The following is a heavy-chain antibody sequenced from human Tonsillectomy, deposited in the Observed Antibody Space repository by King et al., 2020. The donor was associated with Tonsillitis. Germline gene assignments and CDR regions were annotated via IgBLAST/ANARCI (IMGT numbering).Heavy chain of an antibody. J-gene: IGHJ4*02. D-gene: IGHD2/OR15-2a*01. CDR1: GFTFRSYW. Sequence: VQLVESGGGLVQPGGSLRLSCAASGFTFRSYWMSWVRQAPGKGLEWLSNLNEGGSEKYYVDSVRGRFTISSDNAKNALYLQRNSRSAEDTAVYYCARAGNIGAVDYWGQGTLVTVSS. CDR2: LNEGGSEK. CDR3: ARAGNIGAVDY. V-gene: IGHV3-7*01.